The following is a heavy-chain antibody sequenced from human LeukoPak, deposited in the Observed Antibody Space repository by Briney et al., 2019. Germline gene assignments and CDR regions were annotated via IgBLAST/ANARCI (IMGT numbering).Heavy chain of an antibody. V-gene: IGHV4-34*01. Sequence: SETLSLTCAVYGGSFSGYYWSWIRQPPGKGLEWIGEINHSGSTNYNPSLKSRVPISVDTSKNQFSLKLSSVTAADTAVYYCARGKVRGVLRPWGQGTLVTVSS. CDR3: ARGKVRGVLRP. J-gene: IGHJ5*02. D-gene: IGHD3-10*01. CDR2: INHSGST. CDR1: GGSFSGYY.